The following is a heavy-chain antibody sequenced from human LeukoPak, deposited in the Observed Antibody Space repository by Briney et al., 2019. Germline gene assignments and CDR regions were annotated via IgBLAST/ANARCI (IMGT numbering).Heavy chain of an antibody. J-gene: IGHJ5*02. D-gene: IGHD6-6*01. CDR1: GGPISSYY. CDR2: IHYSGST. Sequence: SETLSLTCTVSGGPISSYYWSWIRQPPGKGLEWIGYIHYSGSTNYNPFLKNRVTISVDTSKNQFSLRLSSVTAADTAVYYCARDRITARQNWFDPWGQGTLVTVSS. V-gene: IGHV4-59*01. CDR3: ARDRITARQNWFDP.